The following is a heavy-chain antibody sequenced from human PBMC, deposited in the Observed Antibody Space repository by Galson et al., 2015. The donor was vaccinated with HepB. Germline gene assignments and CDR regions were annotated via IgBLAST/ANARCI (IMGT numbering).Heavy chain of an antibody. D-gene: IGHD6-19*01. V-gene: IGHV5-51*03. Sequence: QSGAEVKKPGESLKISCKASGYSFTTYWIAWVRQMPGKGLEWMGIIYPGDSDTRYSPPFQGQVTISADKSISTAYLQWSSLKASDTAMYYCAKSLVRCNGWFHFDYWGQGALVTVS. J-gene: IGHJ4*02. CDR3: AKSLVRCNGWFHFDY. CDR2: IYPGDSDT. CDR1: GYSFTTYW.